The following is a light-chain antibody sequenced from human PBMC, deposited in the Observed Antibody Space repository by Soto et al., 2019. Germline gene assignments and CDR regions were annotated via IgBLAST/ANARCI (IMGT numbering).Light chain of an antibody. V-gene: IGLV1-40*01. Sequence: QSVLTQPPSVSGAPGQRVTISCTGSSSNIGAGYDVHWYQQLPGTAPKHLIYGNSNRPSGVPDRFSGSKPGTSASLAITGLKADDEADYYCQSYDSSLSGYVVFGGGTKLTVL. CDR1: SSNIGAGYD. CDR2: GNS. CDR3: QSYDSSLSGYVV. J-gene: IGLJ2*01.